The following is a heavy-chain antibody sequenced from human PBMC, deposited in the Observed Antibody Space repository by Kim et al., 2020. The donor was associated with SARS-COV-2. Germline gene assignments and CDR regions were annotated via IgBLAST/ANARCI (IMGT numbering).Heavy chain of an antibody. V-gene: IGHV3-33*01. D-gene: IGHD6-6*01. CDR3: ARLGVSSSEFDY. Sequence: YYADSVKGRFTISRDNSKNTLYRQMNSLRAEDTAVYYCARLGVSSSEFDYWGQGTLVTVSS. J-gene: IGHJ4*02.